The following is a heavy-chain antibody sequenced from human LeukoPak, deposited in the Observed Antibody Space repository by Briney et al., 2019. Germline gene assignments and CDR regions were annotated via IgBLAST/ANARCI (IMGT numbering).Heavy chain of an antibody. CDR1: GGSISSGSYY. CDR3: ARANMGRQQYNWFDP. J-gene: IGHJ5*02. CDR2: IYTSGST. Sequence: PSETLSLTCTVSGGSISSGSYYWSWIRQPAGKGLEWIGRIYTSGSTNYNPSLKSRVTISVDTSKNQFSLKLSSVTAADTAVYYCARANMGRQQYNWFDPWGQGTLVTVSS. V-gene: IGHV4-61*02. D-gene: IGHD3-10*01.